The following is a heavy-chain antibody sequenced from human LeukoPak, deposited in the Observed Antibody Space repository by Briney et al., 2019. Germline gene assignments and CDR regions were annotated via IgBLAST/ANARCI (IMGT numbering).Heavy chain of an antibody. CDR1: GFTFSSYA. V-gene: IGHV3-23*01. CDR2: TSGSGGAT. J-gene: IGHJ4*02. CDR3: AKDRPNYFGTNGHYYRRDGDY. Sequence: PGGSLRLSCAASGFTFSSYAMSWVRQATGKGLEWVSSTSGSGGATYYADSVKGRLTISRDNSRNMLYLQMNSLRAEDTAVYYCAKDRPNYFGTNGHYYRRDGDYWGQGTLVTVSS. D-gene: IGHD3-22*01.